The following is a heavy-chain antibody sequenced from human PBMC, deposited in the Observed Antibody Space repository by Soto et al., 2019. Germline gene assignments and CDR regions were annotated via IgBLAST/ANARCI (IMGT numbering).Heavy chain of an antibody. Sequence: SETLSLTCTVSGGSISSGDYYWSWIRQPPGKGLEWIGYIYYSGSTYYNPSLKSRVTISVDTSKNQFSLKLSSVTAADTAVYYCARGRGRIQLWLRGFNWFDPWGQGTLVTVSS. D-gene: IGHD5-18*01. V-gene: IGHV4-30-4*01. CDR3: ARGRGRIQLWLRGFNWFDP. CDR2: IYYSGST. CDR1: GGSISSGDYY. J-gene: IGHJ5*02.